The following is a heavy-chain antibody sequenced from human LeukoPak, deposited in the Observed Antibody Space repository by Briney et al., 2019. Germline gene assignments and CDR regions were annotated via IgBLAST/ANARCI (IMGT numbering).Heavy chain of an antibody. J-gene: IGHJ4*02. CDR3: ARGSDSIGYYYFDY. D-gene: IGHD3-22*01. Sequence: GGSLRLSCAASGFTVSRNYMSWVRQAPGKGLEWVSVIYSGGSTYYADSVKGRFTISRDNSKNTLYLQMNSLRAEDTAVYYCARGSDSIGYYYFDYWGQGRLVTVSS. CDR1: GFTVSRNY. V-gene: IGHV3-53*01. CDR2: IYSGGST.